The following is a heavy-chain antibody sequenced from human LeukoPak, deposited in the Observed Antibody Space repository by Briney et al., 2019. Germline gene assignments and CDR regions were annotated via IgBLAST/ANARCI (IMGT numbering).Heavy chain of an antibody. CDR2: MNPNSGNT. Sequence: ASVKVSCKASGYTLTSYDINWVRQATGQGLEWMGWMNPNSGNTGYAQKFQGRVTMTRNTSISTAYMELSSLRSEDTAVYYCARRYYYGSGSYYSWFDPWGQGTLVTVSS. J-gene: IGHJ5*02. D-gene: IGHD3-10*01. CDR1: GYTLTSYD. CDR3: ARRYYYGSGSYYSWFDP. V-gene: IGHV1-8*01.